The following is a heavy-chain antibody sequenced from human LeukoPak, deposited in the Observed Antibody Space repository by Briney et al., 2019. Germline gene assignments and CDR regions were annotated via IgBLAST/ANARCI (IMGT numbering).Heavy chain of an antibody. D-gene: IGHD3-22*01. Sequence: GSLRLSCAASGFTFSSYSMNWVRQAPGKGLEWVSYISSSSSTIYYADSVKGRFTISRDNPKNTLYLQMNSLRAEDTAVYFCAKRGVVIRVILVGFHKEAYYFDSWGQGALVTVSS. J-gene: IGHJ4*02. CDR1: GFTFSSYS. V-gene: IGHV3-48*01. CDR2: ISSSSSTI. CDR3: AKRGVVIRVILVGFHKEAYYFDS.